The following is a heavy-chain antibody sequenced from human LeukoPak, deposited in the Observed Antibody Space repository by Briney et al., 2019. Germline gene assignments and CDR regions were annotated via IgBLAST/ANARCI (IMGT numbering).Heavy chain of an antibody. CDR3: ATEDWTNLRKTRAYSYYFDY. V-gene: IGHV1-69*04. CDR2: IIPILGIA. Sequence: SVKVSCKASGGTFSSYAISWVRQAPGQGLEWMGRIIPILGIANYAQKFQGRVTITADKSTSTAYMELSSLRSEDTAVYYCATEDWTNLRKTRAYSYYFDYWGQGTLVTVSS. D-gene: IGHD3/OR15-3a*01. J-gene: IGHJ4*02. CDR1: GGTFSSYA.